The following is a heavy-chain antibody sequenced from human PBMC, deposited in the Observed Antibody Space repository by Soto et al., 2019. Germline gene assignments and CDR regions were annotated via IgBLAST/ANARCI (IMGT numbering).Heavy chain of an antibody. J-gene: IGHJ4*02. CDR3: ARAHLRWYSNYERTISYFDY. D-gene: IGHD4-4*01. CDR2: IIPIFGTA. V-gene: IGHV1-69*05. CDR1: GGTFSSYA. Sequence: SVKVSCKASGGTFSSYAISWVRQAPGQGLEWMGGIIPIFGTANYAQKFQGRVTMTRDTSTSTVYMELSSLRSEDTAVYYCARAHLRWYSNYERTISYFDYWGQGTLVTVSS.